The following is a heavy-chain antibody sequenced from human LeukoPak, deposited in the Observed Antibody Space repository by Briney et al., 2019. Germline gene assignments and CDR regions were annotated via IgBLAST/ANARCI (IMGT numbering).Heavy chain of an antibody. CDR3: ASAYYDSSAQYY. CDR1: GFTFSSYA. Sequence: GGSLRLSCAASGFTFSSYAMHWVRQAPGKGLEWVAVISYDGSNKYYADSVKGRFTISRDNSKNTLYLQMNSLRAGDTAVYYCASAYYDSSAQYYWGQGTLVTVSS. CDR2: ISYDGSNK. J-gene: IGHJ4*02. D-gene: IGHD3-22*01. V-gene: IGHV3-30-3*01.